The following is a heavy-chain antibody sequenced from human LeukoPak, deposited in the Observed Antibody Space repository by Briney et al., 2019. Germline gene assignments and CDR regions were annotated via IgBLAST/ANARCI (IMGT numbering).Heavy chain of an antibody. V-gene: IGHV4-59*01. CDR2: IYYSGST. D-gene: IGHD4-17*01. Sequence: PSETLSLTCTVSGGSISSYYWSWIRQPPGKGLEWIGYIYYSGSTNYNPSLKSRVTISVGTPKNQFSLKLSSVTAADTAVYYCARWGDGDYYSDYWGQGTLVTVSS. J-gene: IGHJ4*02. CDR3: ARWGDGDYYSDY. CDR1: GGSISSYY.